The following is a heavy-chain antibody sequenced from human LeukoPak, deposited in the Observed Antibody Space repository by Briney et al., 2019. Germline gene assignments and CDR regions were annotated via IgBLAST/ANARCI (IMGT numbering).Heavy chain of an antibody. D-gene: IGHD3-10*01. Sequence: SETLSLTCTVSGGSISSYFWSWIRQPPGKGLEWIGYIYYSGSTNYNPSLKSRVTISVDTSKNQFSLKLSSVTAADTAVYYCARVVALAMVRGSYYMDVWGKGTTVTVSS. V-gene: IGHV4-59*01. J-gene: IGHJ6*03. CDR1: GGSISSYF. CDR2: IYYSGST. CDR3: ARVVALAMVRGSYYMDV.